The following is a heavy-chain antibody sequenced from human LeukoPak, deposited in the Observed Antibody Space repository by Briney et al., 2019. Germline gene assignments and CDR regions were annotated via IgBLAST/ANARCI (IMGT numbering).Heavy chain of an antibody. CDR3: GTSPGAFDM. J-gene: IGHJ3*02. Sequence: GRSLRLSCAASGFTFDDYAMHWVRQAPGKGLEWVSGISWNGGSIGYADSVRGRFTISRDNAKNSLYLQMNSLRAEDTALYYCGTSPGAFDMWGQGTMVTVSS. V-gene: IGHV3-9*01. CDR1: GFTFDDYA. CDR2: ISWNGGSI. D-gene: IGHD6-6*01.